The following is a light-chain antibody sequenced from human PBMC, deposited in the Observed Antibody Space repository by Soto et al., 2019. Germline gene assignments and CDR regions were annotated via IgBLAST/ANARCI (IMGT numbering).Light chain of an antibody. V-gene: IGKV1-27*01. Sequence: DIQMTQSPSSLSASVGDRVTITCRASQGLSNYLAWYQQKPGQVPKLLIYAASTLQSGVPSRFSGRGSGTDFTLTISSLQPEDVATYYCQKYNSAPRTFGQGTKVEIK. CDR3: QKYNSAPRT. CDR1: QGLSNY. J-gene: IGKJ1*01. CDR2: AAS.